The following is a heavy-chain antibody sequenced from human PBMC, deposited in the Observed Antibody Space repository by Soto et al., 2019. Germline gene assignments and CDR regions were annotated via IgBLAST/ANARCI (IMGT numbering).Heavy chain of an antibody. J-gene: IGHJ5*02. Sequence: QVQLQESGPGLVKPSGTLSLTCAVSGGSITNSKGWSWVRQPPGKGLEWIGEIYHSETTNYSPSLKSRVTISVDKSKNQFSLKLSSVTAADTAVYYCARGGSDWYGIDPWGQGTLVTVSS. CDR2: IYHSETT. CDR3: ARGGSDWYGIDP. D-gene: IGHD6-19*01. CDR1: GGSITNSKG. V-gene: IGHV4-4*02.